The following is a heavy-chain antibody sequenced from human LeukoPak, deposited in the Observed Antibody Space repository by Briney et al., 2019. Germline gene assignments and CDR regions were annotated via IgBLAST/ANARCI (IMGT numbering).Heavy chain of an antibody. J-gene: IGHJ6*02. CDR3: ASQYQLGNYYYYGMDV. D-gene: IGHD2-2*01. Sequence: GGSLRLSCAASGFTFSSYDMHWVRQAPGKGLQWVAVISYDGRNKYYADSVKGRFTISRDNSKNTLYLQMNSLRAEDTAVYYCASQYQLGNYYYYGMDVWGQGTTVTVSS. CDR2: ISYDGRNK. V-gene: IGHV3-30*03. CDR1: GFTFSSYD.